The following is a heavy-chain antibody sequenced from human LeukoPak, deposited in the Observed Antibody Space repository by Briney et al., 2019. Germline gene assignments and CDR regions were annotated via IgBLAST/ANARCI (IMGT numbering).Heavy chain of an antibody. CDR2: ISGSGGST. CDR1: GFTFSSYA. CDR3: AKEPYNWNYFDY. Sequence: SGGSLRLSCAASGFTFSSYAMSWVRQAPGKGLEWASAISGSGGSTYYADSVKGRFTISRDNSKNTLYLQMNSLRAEDTAVYYCAKEPYNWNYFDYWGQGTLVTVSS. J-gene: IGHJ4*02. V-gene: IGHV3-23*01. D-gene: IGHD1-20*01.